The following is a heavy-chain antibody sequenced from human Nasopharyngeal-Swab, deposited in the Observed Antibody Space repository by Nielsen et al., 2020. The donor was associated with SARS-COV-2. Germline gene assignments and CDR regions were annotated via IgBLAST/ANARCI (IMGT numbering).Heavy chain of an antibody. Sequence: VLQAPGKGLEGVSVIYSGGSTYYADSVKGRFTISRDNSKNTLYLQMNSLRAEDTAVYYCAREHPGGITWEKAAAGNSWFDPWGQGTLVTVSS. CDR3: AREHPGGITWEKAAAGNSWFDP. J-gene: IGHJ5*02. V-gene: IGHV3-53*01. CDR2: IYSGGST. D-gene: IGHD6-13*01.